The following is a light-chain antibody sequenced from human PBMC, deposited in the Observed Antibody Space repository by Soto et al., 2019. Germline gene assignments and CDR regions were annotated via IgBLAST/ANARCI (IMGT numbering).Light chain of an antibody. CDR2: EVS. J-gene: IGLJ1*01. CDR1: SSDVGGYNY. V-gene: IGLV2-8*01. CDR3: TSYAGSDTYV. Sequence: QSVLPQPPSASGSPGEAVTISCTGTSSDVGGYNYVSWYQQHPGKAPKLMIYEVSKRPSGVPDRFSGSKSGNTASLTVSGLQAEDEADYYCTSYAGSDTYVFGTGTRSPS.